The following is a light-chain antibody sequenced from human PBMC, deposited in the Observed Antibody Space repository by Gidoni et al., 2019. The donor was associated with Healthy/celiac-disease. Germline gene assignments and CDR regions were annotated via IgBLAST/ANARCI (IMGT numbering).Light chain of an antibody. J-gene: IGKJ2*01. CDR3: MQGTHWPPYT. CDR1: QSLVYSDGNTY. V-gene: IGKV2-30*01. Sequence: DVVMTQSPLSLPVTLGQPASISCRSSQSLVYSDGNTYLNWFQQRPGQSPRRLIYKVSNRDSGVPDRFSGSVSGTDFTLKISRVDAEDVGVYYCMQGTHWPPYTFGQGTKLEIK. CDR2: KVS.